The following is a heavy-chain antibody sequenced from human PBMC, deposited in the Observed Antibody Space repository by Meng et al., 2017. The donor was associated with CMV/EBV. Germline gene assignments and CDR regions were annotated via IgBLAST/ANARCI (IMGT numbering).Heavy chain of an antibody. CDR2: IYWNDDK. CDR1: GFSLRTSGVG. J-gene: IGHJ4*02. V-gene: IGHV2-5*01. Sequence: CTCSGFSLRTSGVGVGWIRQPPGKALEWLALIYWNDDKRYSPSLKSRLTITKDTSKNQVVLTMTNMDPVDTATYYCAHSEIQLWVFDYWGQGTLVTVSS. CDR3: AHSEIQLWVFDY. D-gene: IGHD5-18*01.